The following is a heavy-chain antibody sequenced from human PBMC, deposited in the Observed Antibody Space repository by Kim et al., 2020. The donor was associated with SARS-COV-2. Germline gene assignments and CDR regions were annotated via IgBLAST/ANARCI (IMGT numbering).Heavy chain of an antibody. CDR1: GYTFTSYG. CDR2: ISAYNGNT. J-gene: IGHJ6*02. CDR3: ARVLQFGELLPNYYYGMDV. Sequence: ASVNVSCKASGYTFTSYGISWVRQAPGQGLEWMGWISAYNGNTNYAQKLQGRVTMTTDTSTSTAYMELRSLRSDDTAVYYCARVLQFGELLPNYYYGMDVWGQGTTVTVSS. V-gene: IGHV1-18*01. D-gene: IGHD3-10*01.